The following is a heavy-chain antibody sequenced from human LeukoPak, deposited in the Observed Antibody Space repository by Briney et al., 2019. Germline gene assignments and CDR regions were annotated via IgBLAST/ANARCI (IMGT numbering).Heavy chain of an antibody. Sequence: ASVKVSFKASGYTFTGYYMHWVRQAPGQGLEWMGWINPNSGGTNYAQKFQGRVTMTRDTSISTAYMELNRLRSDDTAVYYCASTSPGAGTTPLDYWGQGTLVTVSS. V-gene: IGHV1-2*02. CDR2: INPNSGGT. CDR1: GYTFTGYY. D-gene: IGHD1-7*01. J-gene: IGHJ4*02. CDR3: ASTSPGAGTTPLDY.